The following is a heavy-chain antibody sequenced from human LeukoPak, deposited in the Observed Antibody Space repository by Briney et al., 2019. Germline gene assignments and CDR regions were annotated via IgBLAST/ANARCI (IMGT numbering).Heavy chain of an antibody. Sequence: ASVKVSCKASGYTFTGYYMHWVRQAPGQGLEWMGWINPKSGGTNYAQRFQGRVTMTRDTSISSAYMELSRLRSDDAAVYYCVRGGYNYGVDYWGQGTLVTVS. CDR3: VRGGYNYGVDY. CDR1: GYTFTGYY. J-gene: IGHJ4*02. D-gene: IGHD5-18*01. V-gene: IGHV1-2*02. CDR2: INPKSGGT.